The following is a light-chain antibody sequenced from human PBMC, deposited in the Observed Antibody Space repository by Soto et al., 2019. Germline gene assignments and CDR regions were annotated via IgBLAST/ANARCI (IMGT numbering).Light chain of an antibody. J-gene: IGKJ4*01. CDR1: HSIIPW. CDR3: QQYNSYPLT. V-gene: IGKV1-5*01. Sequence: DIQMTQSPSTLSASVGDRVTITCRASHSIIPWLAWYQLKPGKGPKLLIYDASSLESGVPSSFSCSGSGTEFTLTISSLQPHDFATYHCQQYNSYPLTFGGGTEVDIK. CDR2: DAS.